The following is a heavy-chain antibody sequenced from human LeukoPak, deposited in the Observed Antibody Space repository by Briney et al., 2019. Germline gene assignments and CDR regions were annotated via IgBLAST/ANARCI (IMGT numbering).Heavy chain of an antibody. J-gene: IGHJ5*02. Sequence: SETLSLTCTVSGGSISSYYWSWIRQPAGKGLEWIGYIYYSGSTNYNPSLKSRVTISVDTSKNQFSLKLSSVTAADTAVYYCARDRGFWSGYYRNWFDPWGQGTLVTVSS. D-gene: IGHD3-3*01. V-gene: IGHV4-59*01. CDR3: ARDRGFWSGYYRNWFDP. CDR1: GGSISSYY. CDR2: IYYSGST.